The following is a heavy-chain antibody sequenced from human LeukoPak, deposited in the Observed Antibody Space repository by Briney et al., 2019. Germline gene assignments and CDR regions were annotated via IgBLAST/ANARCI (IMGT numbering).Heavy chain of an antibody. Sequence: GGSLRLSCAVSGFTFSSYGMHWVRQAPGKGLEWVAFIRYDGSNKYYADSVKGRFTISRDNSKNTLYLQMNSLRAEDTAVYYCAKDLDVVVPALYMDVWGKGTTVTVSS. CDR2: IRYDGSNK. D-gene: IGHD2-2*01. CDR3: AKDLDVVVPALYMDV. V-gene: IGHV3-30*02. J-gene: IGHJ6*03. CDR1: GFTFSSYG.